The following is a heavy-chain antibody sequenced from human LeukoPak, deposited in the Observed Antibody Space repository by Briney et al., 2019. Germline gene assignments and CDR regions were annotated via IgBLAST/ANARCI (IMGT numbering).Heavy chain of an antibody. J-gene: IGHJ4*02. CDR2: ISWNSGSI. D-gene: IGHD1-7*01. Sequence: GRSLRLSCAASGFTLDDYAMLGVRQAPGKGLVGFSGISWNSGSIGYADSVKSRFTISRDNAQNSLYLQLNSLRAADTALYYCAKDMRYNWNYLDCWGQGTLVTVSS. CDR1: GFTLDDYA. V-gene: IGHV3-9*01. CDR3: AKDMRYNWNYLDC.